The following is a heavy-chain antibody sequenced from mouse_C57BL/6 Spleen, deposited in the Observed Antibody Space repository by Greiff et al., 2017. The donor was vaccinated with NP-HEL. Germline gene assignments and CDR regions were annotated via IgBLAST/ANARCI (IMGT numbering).Heavy chain of an antibody. CDR1: GFTFNTYA. CDR2: IRSKSSNYAT. V-gene: IGHV10-3*01. Sequence: EVQRVESGGGLVQPKGSLKLSCAASGFTFNTYAMHWVRQAPGKGLEWVAGIRSKSSNYATYYADSVKDRFTISRDDSQSMLYLQMNNLKTEDTAMYYCVRIYDYDNWVFAYWGQGTLVTVSA. J-gene: IGHJ3*01. CDR3: VRIYDYDNWVFAY. D-gene: IGHD2-4*01.